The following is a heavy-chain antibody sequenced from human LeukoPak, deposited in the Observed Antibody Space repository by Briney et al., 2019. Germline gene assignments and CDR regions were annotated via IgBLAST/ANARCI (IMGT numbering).Heavy chain of an antibody. Sequence: GGSLTLSCAVSGFTLSSDWMHWVRQAPGKGLEWVSRMNQDGSDTSYADSVKGRFTISRDNAKNTVYLQMNSLRAVDSAVYYCATVFGYWGQGTLVTVSS. CDR2: MNQDGSDT. CDR1: GFTLSSDW. V-gene: IGHV3-74*01. CDR3: ATVFGY. J-gene: IGHJ4*02.